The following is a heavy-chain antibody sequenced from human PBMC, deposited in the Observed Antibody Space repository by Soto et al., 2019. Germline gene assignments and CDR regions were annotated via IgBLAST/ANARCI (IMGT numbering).Heavy chain of an antibody. CDR2: ISSSSSTI. CDR1: GFTFSSYS. D-gene: IGHD3-10*01. J-gene: IGHJ4*02. Sequence: PGGSLRLSCAASGFTFSSYSMNWVRQAPGKGLEWVSYISSSSSTIYYADSVKGRFTISRDNAKNSLYLQMNSLRAEDTAVYYCASLWFAPPESLFKFSKRLLPPKPTFDYWGQGTLVTVSS. CDR3: ASLWFAPPESLFKFSKRLLPPKPTFDY. V-gene: IGHV3-48*01.